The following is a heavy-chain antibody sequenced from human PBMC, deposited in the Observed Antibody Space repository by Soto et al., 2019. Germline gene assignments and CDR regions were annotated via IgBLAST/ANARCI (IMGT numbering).Heavy chain of an antibody. V-gene: IGHV1-18*04. CDR1: GYMFTTYG. J-gene: IGHJ4*02. CDR2: ISAYNGNK. Sequence: QVQLVQSGGEVKKPGASVEVSCRTSGYMFTTYGIIWVRQAPGQGLEWMAWISAYNGNKKYGHKFQCRVTMTTDICTSTVSRELQNLTFCDTGTYFCARTGGGMSARPLEYWGQGTLVSVSS. D-gene: IGHD6-6*01. CDR3: ARTGGGMSARPLEY.